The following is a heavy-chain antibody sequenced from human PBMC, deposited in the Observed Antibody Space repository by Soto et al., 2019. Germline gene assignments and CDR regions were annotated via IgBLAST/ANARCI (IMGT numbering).Heavy chain of an antibody. Sequence: QVQLVESGGGVVQPGRSLRLSCAASGFTFSSYGMRWVRQAPGKGLEWVAVISYDGSNKYYADSVKGRFTISRDNSKNTLYLQMNSLRAEDTAVYYCAKEGLEITMIVVVIPYFDYWGQGTLVTVSS. J-gene: IGHJ4*02. V-gene: IGHV3-30*18. CDR1: GFTFSSYG. D-gene: IGHD3-22*01. CDR2: ISYDGSNK. CDR3: AKEGLEITMIVVVIPYFDY.